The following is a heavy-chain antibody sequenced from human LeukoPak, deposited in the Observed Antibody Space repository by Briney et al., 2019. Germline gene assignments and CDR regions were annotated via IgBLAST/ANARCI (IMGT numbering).Heavy chain of an antibody. J-gene: IGHJ4*02. CDR1: GGSISSYY. Sequence: SETLSLTCTVSGGSISSYYWSWIRQPAGKGLEWIGRIYTSGSTNYNPSLKSRVTMSVDTSKNQFSLKLSSVTAAVTAVYHCARTIVGASYSPYFDYWGQGTLVTVSS. D-gene: IGHD1-26*01. CDR2: IYTSGST. CDR3: ARTIVGASYSPYFDY. V-gene: IGHV4-4*07.